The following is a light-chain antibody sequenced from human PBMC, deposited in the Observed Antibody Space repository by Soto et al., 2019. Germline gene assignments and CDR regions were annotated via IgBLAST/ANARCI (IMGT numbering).Light chain of an antibody. Sequence: QSVLTQPPSASGSPGHSVTISCTGTSSDVGGYNSVSWYQQHPGKAPKLMIYEVSKRPSGVPDRFSGSKSGNTASLTVSGFQAEDEADYYCTSYAGNNIVVFGGGTKVTVL. CDR3: TSYAGNNIVV. CDR1: SSDVGGYNS. J-gene: IGLJ2*01. CDR2: EVS. V-gene: IGLV2-8*01.